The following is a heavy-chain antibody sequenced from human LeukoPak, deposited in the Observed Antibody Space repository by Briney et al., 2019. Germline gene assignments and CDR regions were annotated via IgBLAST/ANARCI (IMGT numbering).Heavy chain of an antibody. J-gene: IGHJ4*02. CDR1: GFTFRSHA. Sequence: GTSLRLSCATSGFTFRSHAMHWVRQAPGKGLEWVAVISYDGGNKYYADSVKGRFTISRDNSKNTLYLQMNSLRAEDTAVYYCASRSRVDYWGQGTLVTVSS. CDR3: ASRSRVDY. CDR2: ISYDGGNK. V-gene: IGHV3-30-3*02.